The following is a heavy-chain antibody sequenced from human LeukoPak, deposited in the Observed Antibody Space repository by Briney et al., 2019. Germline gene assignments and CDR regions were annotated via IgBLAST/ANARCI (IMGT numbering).Heavy chain of an antibody. CDR1: GFTFSSYA. CDR2: ISGSGGST. D-gene: IGHD2-2*01. V-gene: IGHV3-23*01. Sequence: GGSLRLSCAASGFTFSSYAMSWVRQAPGKGLEWVSAISGSGGSTYYADSVKGRFTISRDNSKNTLYLQMNSLRAEDTAVYYCAKLGAYCSSTSCLYFDYWGQGTLVTVSS. J-gene: IGHJ4*02. CDR3: AKLGAYCSSTSCLYFDY.